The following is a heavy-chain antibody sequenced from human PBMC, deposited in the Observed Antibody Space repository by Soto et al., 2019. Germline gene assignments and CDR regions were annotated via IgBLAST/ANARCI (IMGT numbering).Heavy chain of an antibody. D-gene: IGHD3-3*01. V-gene: IGHV1-18*01. CDR2: ISAYNGNT. Sequence: GASVKASCKASGYTFTSYGISWVRQAPGQGLEWMGWISAYNGNTNYAQKLQGRVTMTTDTSTSTAYMELRSLRSDDTAMYYCARHPDFWTYYYYGMDVWGQGTTVTVSS. CDR1: GYTFTSYG. CDR3: ARHPDFWTYYYYGMDV. J-gene: IGHJ6*02.